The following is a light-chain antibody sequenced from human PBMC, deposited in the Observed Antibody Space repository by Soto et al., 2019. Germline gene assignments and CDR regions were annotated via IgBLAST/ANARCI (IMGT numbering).Light chain of an antibody. CDR3: QQSYSTPFS. Sequence: DIQMTQSPSSLSASVGDRVTITCRASQSISSYLNWYQQKPGKAPNLLIYAASSLKSGVPSRFRASESETDFTLTISSLQPEHFATYYCQQSYSTPFSFGQGTRLAIK. J-gene: IGKJ5*01. V-gene: IGKV1-39*01. CDR2: AAS. CDR1: QSISSY.